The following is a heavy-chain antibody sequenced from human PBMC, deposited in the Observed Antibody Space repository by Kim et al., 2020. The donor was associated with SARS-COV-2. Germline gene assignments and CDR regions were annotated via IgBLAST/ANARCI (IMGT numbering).Heavy chain of an antibody. CDR2: IYYSGST. V-gene: IGHV4-59*13. CDR1: GGSISSYY. D-gene: IGHD3-10*01. J-gene: IGHJ5*02. CDR3: ARDGYYGSGSYYRWFDP. Sequence: SETLSLTCTVSGGSISSYYWSWIRQPPGKGLEWIGYIYYSGSTNYNPSLKSRVTISVDTSKNQFSLKLSSVTAADTAVYYCARDGYYGSGSYYRWFDPWGQGTLVTVSS.